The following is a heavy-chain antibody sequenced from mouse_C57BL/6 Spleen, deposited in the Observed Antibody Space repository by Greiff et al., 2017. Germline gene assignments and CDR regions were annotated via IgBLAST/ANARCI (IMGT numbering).Heavy chain of an antibody. D-gene: IGHD2-4*01. Sequence: VQLQESGPGLVAPSQSLSITCTVSGFSLTSYGVDWVRQSPGKGLEWLGVIWGVGSTNYNSALKSRLSISKDNSKSQVFLKMNSLQTDDTAMYYCASGPYDYDKEFAYWGQGTLVTVSA. CDR3: ASGPYDYDKEFAY. CDR2: IWGVGST. CDR1: GFSLTSYG. J-gene: IGHJ3*01. V-gene: IGHV2-6*01.